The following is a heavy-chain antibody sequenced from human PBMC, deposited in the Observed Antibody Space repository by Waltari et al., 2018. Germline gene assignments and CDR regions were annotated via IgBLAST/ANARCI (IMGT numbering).Heavy chain of an antibody. Sequence: EVQLVESGGGLIQPGGSLGLSCAASGFSVGNSYVSWVRQAPGKGLEWISFIYGVDSTLYVDSVKGRFTVSRDNSKNTVHLQMNSVRVDDTAVYYCATFSNWVHDTFDIWGQGTLVSVSS. V-gene: IGHV3-53*01. J-gene: IGHJ3*02. CDR2: IYGVDST. CDR1: GFSVGNSY. D-gene: IGHD3-16*01. CDR3: ATFSNWVHDTFDI.